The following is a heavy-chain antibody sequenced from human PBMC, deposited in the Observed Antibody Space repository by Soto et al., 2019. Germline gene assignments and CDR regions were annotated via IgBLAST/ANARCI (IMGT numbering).Heavy chain of an antibody. V-gene: IGHV2-5*02. CDR2: IYWDDDR. J-gene: IGHJ4*02. CDR3: AHRRSGSWYFDY. D-gene: IGHD6-13*01. CDR1: GFSLSTSGVG. Sequence: QITLKESGPTLVKPTQTLTLTCTFSGFSLSTSGVGVAWIRQPPGKALEWLALIYWDDDRRYNTSLKTRLTITKDTSKNQVVLTITTMDPVDTATYYCAHRRSGSWYFDYWGQGTLVTVSS.